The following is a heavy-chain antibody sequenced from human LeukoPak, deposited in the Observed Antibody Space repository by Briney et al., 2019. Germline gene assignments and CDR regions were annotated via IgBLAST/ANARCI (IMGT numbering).Heavy chain of an antibody. CDR3: AKVSGMATQWGNFDY. J-gene: IGHJ4*02. D-gene: IGHD5-24*01. CDR1: GLNFHDYA. CDR2: IRNNGGNT. Sequence: GGSLRLSCVATGLNFHDYAMYWVRQAPGKVLEWVSLIRNNGGNTDYAESVKGRFTISRDNSKNSLYLQMNSLRTEDTAVYYCAKVSGMATQWGNFDYWGQGTLVTVSS. V-gene: IGHV3-43*01.